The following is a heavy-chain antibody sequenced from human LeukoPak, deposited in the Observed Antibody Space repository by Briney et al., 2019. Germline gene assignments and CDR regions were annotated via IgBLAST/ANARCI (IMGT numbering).Heavy chain of an antibody. CDR1: GGPISSSSYY. V-gene: IGHV4-39*07. Sequence: SSETLSLTCTVSGGPISSSSYYWGWIRQPPGKGLEWIGSIYYSGSTYYNPSLKSRVTISVDTSKNQFSLKLSSVTAADTAVYYCARVGSGAAQFDYWGQGTLVTVSS. D-gene: IGHD3-10*01. CDR2: IYYSGST. J-gene: IGHJ4*02. CDR3: ARVGSGAAQFDY.